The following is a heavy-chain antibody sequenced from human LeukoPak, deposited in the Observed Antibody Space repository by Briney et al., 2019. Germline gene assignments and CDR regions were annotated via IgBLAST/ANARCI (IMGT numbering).Heavy chain of an antibody. CDR2: ISPDGTIT. CDR3: ATPWSY. J-gene: IGHJ4*02. V-gene: IGHV3-74*01. Sequence: GGSLRLSCAASGLTLSTYWKHWVRHGPGKGLVWVSYISPDGTITRYADSVKGRFTISRDNAKNTLYLQMDSLRVEDTAVYYCATPWSYWGQGTLVTVSS. CDR1: GLTLSTYW. D-gene: IGHD3-3*01.